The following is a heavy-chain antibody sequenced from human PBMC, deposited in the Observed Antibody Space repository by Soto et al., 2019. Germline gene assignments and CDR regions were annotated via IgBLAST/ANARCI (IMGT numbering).Heavy chain of an antibody. CDR1: GFTFSSYA. CDR2: ISGSGGST. J-gene: IGHJ6*02. V-gene: IGHV3-23*01. CDR3: AKDLQKPGGGEYYYGSGSYRILSYYYGMDV. D-gene: IGHD3-10*01. Sequence: GGSLRLSCAASGFTFSSYAMSWVRQAPGKGLEWVSAISGSGGSTYYADSVKGRFTISRNNSKNTLYLQMNSLRAEDTAVYYCAKDLQKPGGGEYYYGSGSYRILSYYYGMDVWGQGTTVTVSS.